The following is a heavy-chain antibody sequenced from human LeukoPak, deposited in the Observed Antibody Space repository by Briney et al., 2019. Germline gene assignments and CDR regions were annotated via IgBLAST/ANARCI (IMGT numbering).Heavy chain of an antibody. CDR3: AREKRITLVRGVIVWFDP. J-gene: IGHJ5*02. D-gene: IGHD3-10*01. Sequence: PGGSLRLSCAASGFSFSNNYMSWVRQAPGKGLEWVSVIYSGGNTYYADSFKGRFTISRDNSQNTLYLQMNNLRAEDTAVYYCAREKRITLVRGVIVWFDPWGQGTLVTVSS. V-gene: IGHV3-53*01. CDR1: GFSFSNNY. CDR2: IYSGGNT.